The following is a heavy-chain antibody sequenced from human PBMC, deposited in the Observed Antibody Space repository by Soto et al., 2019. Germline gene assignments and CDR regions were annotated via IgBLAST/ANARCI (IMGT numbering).Heavy chain of an antibody. CDR3: ARRVYSGSGRDYFDR. D-gene: IGHD1-26*01. J-gene: IGHJ4*02. CDR2: IYYTGTT. Sequence: PSETLSLTCSVSGGPISSSGHFWAWIRQPPGRGLEWLATIYYTGTTYYNPSLKSRLTISMDTSKDQFSLDLTSMTAADTALYFCARRVYSGSGRDYFDRWGQGSLVTAPS. CDR1: GGPISSSGHF. V-gene: IGHV4-39*01.